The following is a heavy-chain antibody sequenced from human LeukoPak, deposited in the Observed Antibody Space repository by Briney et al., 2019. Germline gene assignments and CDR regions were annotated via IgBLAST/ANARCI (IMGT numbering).Heavy chain of an antibody. CDR3: ARGLSRWSTPTSSYYYRMDV. D-gene: IGHD4-23*01. J-gene: IGHJ6*02. CDR2: IIPIFNTI. CDR1: GGTLSTYS. V-gene: IGHV1-69*13. Sequence: APVKVSCKASGGTLSTYSISWVRQAPGQGLEWMGGIIPIFNTINYAQRFQGRVTLTADESTNTAYMELSSLRSEDTAVYYCARGLSRWSTPTSSYYYRMDVWGQGTTVAVSS.